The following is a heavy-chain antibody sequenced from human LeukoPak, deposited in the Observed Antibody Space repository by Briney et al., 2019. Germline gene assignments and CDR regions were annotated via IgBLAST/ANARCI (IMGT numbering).Heavy chain of an antibody. V-gene: IGHV3-9*01. CDR1: GFTFDDYA. D-gene: IGHD3-9*01. Sequence: GGSLRLSCAASGFTFDDYAMHWVWQAPGKGLESVSGISWNSGSIGYADSVKGRFTISRDNAKNSLYLQMNSLRAEDTALYCCAKDIGNDILTGLGMDVWGQGTTVTVSS. CDR3: AKDIGNDILTGLGMDV. J-gene: IGHJ6*02. CDR2: ISWNSGSI.